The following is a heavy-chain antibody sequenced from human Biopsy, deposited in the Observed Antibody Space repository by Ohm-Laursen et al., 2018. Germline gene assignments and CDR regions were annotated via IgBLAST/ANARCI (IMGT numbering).Heavy chain of an antibody. CDR1: GYSFTKYY. CDR3: ARDETGSSVFGPYYYGMDV. CDR2: INPTGGTT. J-gene: IGHJ6*02. Sequence: ATVKISCKASGYSFTKYYINWVRQAPGQGLEWMGIINPTGGTTSYAEKFQGRATLTRDTSTGTVYLELNSLIYEDTALYYCARDETGSSVFGPYYYGMDVWGQGTTVTVSS. D-gene: IGHD3-9*01. V-gene: IGHV1-46*01.